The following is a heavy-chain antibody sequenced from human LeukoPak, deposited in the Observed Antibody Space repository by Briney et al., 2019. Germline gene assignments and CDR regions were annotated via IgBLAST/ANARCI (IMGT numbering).Heavy chain of an antibody. J-gene: IGHJ3*02. CDR3: ARDIAYYDILTGYFELGAFDI. D-gene: IGHD3-9*01. CDR2: ISSSSSYI. CDR1: GFTFSSYS. V-gene: IGHV3-21*01. Sequence: GGSLRLSCAASGFTFSSYSMNWVRQAPGKGLEWVSSISSSSSYIYYADSVKGRFTISRDNAKNSLYLQMNSLRAEDTAVYYCARDIAYYDILTGYFELGAFDIWGQGTMVTVSS.